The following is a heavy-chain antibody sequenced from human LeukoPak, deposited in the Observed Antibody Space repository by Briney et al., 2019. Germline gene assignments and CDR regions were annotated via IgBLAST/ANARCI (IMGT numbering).Heavy chain of an antibody. CDR2: ISDDGSRH. J-gene: IGHJ4*02. CDR1: GFTFSNYA. D-gene: IGHD5-18*01. V-gene: IGHV3-30-3*01. CDR3: VKDLEDTAMPDSSLY. Sequence: GGSLRLSCAATGFTFSNYAIHCGRQVPGKGLEWVVFISDDGSRHHYANSVESRFTISRDNSKNTLNLQMNSLRADDTAVYYCVKDLEDTAMPDSSLYWGQGTLVTVSS.